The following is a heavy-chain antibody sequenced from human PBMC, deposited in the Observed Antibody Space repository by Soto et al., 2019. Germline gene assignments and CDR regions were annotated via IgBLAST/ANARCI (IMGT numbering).Heavy chain of an antibody. CDR1: GGSFSGYY. CDR2: INHSGST. V-gene: IGHV4-34*01. CDR3: ARFGRSTKITMVRGVREPRGY. J-gene: IGHJ4*02. Sequence: PSETLSLTCAVYGGSFSGYYWSWIRQPPGKGLEWIGEINHSGSTNYNPSLKSRVTISVDTSKNQFSLKLSSVTAADTAVYYCARFGRSTKITMVRGVREPRGYWGQGTLVTVSS. D-gene: IGHD3-10*01.